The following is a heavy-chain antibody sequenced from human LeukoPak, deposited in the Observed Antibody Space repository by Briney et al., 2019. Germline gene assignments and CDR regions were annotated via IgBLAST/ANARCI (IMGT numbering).Heavy chain of an antibody. D-gene: IGHD2-2*01. V-gene: IGHV1-69*02. CDR3: ARSHSRAVPAANPLWGWFDP. CDR2: IIPILGIA. J-gene: IGHJ5*02. CDR1: GGTFSSYT. Sequence: ASVRVSCKASGGTFSSYTISWVRQAPGQGLEWMGRIIPILGIANYAQKFQDRVTITADKSTSTAYMELSSLRSEDTAVYYCARSHSRAVPAANPLWGWFDPWGQGTLVTVSS.